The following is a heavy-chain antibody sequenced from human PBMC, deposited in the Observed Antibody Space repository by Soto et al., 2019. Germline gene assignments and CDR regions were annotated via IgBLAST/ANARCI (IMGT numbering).Heavy chain of an antibody. Sequence: QVQLVQSGAEVKKPGASVKVSCKASGYTFTSYAMHWVRQAPGQRLEWMGWINAGNGNTKYSQKFQGRVTITRDTSASTAYMERSSLRSEATAVYYCAREFTIYGMDVWGQGTTVTVSS. V-gene: IGHV1-3*01. CDR3: AREFTIYGMDV. J-gene: IGHJ6*02. D-gene: IGHD1-1*01. CDR1: GYTFTSYA. CDR2: INAGNGNT.